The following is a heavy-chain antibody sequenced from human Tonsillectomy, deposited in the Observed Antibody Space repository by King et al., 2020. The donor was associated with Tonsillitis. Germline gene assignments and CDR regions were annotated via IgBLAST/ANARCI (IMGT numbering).Heavy chain of an antibody. V-gene: IGHV4-59*01. Sequence: VQLQESGPGLVRPSETLSLTCTVSGGSINSYYWTWIRQPPGPGLEWIGYIFYSGGTNYNPHLNRRVTISVDTSKHQFSLEMSSVSAADTAVYYCARNRQTYDFWAGSIDVWGEGATVTVSS. CDR2: IFYSGGT. CDR1: GGSINSYY. CDR3: ARNRQTYDFWAGSIDV. D-gene: IGHD3-3*01. J-gene: IGHJ6*01.